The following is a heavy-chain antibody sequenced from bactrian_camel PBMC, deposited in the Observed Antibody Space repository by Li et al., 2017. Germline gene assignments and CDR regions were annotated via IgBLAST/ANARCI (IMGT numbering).Heavy chain of an antibody. CDR2: IYSDGSNT. CDR1: GFTFSPYW. Sequence: HVQLVESGGGLVQPGGSLRLSCAASGFTFSPYWMYWVRQAPGKGLEWVSSIYSDGSNTYYADSVKGRFTISRDNARNTMWRQMNSLNREDTGMYYCGLGDGFSCYRLVRYVAKWGQGTQVTVS. CDR3: GLGDGFSCYRLVRYVAK. J-gene: IGHJ4*01. V-gene: IGHV3S6*01. D-gene: IGHD3*01.